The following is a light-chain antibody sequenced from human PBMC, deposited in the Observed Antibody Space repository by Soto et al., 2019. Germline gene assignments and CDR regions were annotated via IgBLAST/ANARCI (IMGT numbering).Light chain of an antibody. CDR1: QSLLHITGETF. J-gene: IGKJ5*01. CDR2: EVS. V-gene: IGKV2D-29*02. Sequence: DVVITHTPLSLSVAPVQPASISFKSSQSLLHITGETFLFWYLQKPGQSPQLLIYEVSTRVSGVPDRFSGSGSGTDFTLEISRVETDDVGIYYCMKSTQLPPNFGQGTRLEIK. CDR3: MKSTQLPPN.